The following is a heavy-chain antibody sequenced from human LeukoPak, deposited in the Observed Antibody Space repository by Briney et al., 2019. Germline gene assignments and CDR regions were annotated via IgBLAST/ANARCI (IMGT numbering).Heavy chain of an antibody. CDR1: GGSISSCY. V-gene: IGHV4-4*07. J-gene: IGHJ5*02. CDR3: ARDPGAARPYNWFDP. D-gene: IGHD1-26*01. CDR2: IYTSGST. Sequence: PSETLSLTCTVSGGSISSCYWSWIRQPAGKGLEWIGRIYTSGSTNYNPSLKSRVTMSVDTSKNQFSLKLSSVTAADTAVYYCARDPGAARPYNWFDPWGQGTLVTVSS.